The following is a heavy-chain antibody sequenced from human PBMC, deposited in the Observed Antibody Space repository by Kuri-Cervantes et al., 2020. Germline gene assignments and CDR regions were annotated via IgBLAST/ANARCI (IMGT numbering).Heavy chain of an antibody. D-gene: IGHD5-24*01. CDR1: GFTFSSYG. CDR3: ARDEMAGSPYYGMDV. CDR2: ISYDGSNK. V-gene: IGHV3-30*03. Sequence: GGSLRLSCAASGFTFSSYGMHWVRQAPGKGLEWVAVISYDGSNKYYADSVKGQFTISRDNSKNTLYLQMNSLRDGDTAVYYCARDEMAGSPYYGMDVWGQGTTVTVSS. J-gene: IGHJ6*02.